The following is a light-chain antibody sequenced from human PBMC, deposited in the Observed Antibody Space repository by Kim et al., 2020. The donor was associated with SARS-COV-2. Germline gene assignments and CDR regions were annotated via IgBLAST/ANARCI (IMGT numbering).Light chain of an antibody. J-gene: IGLJ3*02. CDR2: DVS. V-gene: IGLV2-11*01. CDR3: CSYAGRYSWV. Sequence: GKSVTISCAGTRSDVGGYNYVSWYQQHPGKVPKLLIYDVSTRPSGIPDRFSGSKSGNTASLTISGLQAEDETDYYCCSYAGRYSWVFGGGTQLTVL. CDR1: RSDVGGYNY.